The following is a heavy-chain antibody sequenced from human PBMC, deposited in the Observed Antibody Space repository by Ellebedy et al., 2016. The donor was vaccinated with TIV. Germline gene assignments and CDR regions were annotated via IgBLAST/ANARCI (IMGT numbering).Heavy chain of an antibody. D-gene: IGHD1-1*01. CDR2: ITSGGTI. CDR1: GFPFSDYY. Sequence: GGSLRLSCAASGFPFSDYYMSWIRQAPGKGLEWVSFITSGGTIYYADSVKGRFTISRDNAKNSLYLQMTSLKAEDTAVYFCARLDWSDVDLLHFYFDYWGQGTQVTVSS. V-gene: IGHV3-11*01. CDR3: ARLDWSDVDLLHFYFDY. J-gene: IGHJ4*02.